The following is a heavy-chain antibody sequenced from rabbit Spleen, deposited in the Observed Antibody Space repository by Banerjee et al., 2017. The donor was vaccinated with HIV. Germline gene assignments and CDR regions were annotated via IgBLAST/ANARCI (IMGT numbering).Heavy chain of an antibody. Sequence: QEQLVESGGGLVKPEGSLTLTCKASGFSFSDRDVMCWVRQAPGKGLQWIACIYDGSSGFTYHASWAKGRFTISKTSSTTVTLQMTSLTAADTATYFCARDTSTSFSSYGMDLWGPGTLVTVS. CDR1: GFSFSDRDV. CDR3: ARDTSTSFSSYGMDL. CDR2: IYDGSSGFT. V-gene: IGHV1S45*01. D-gene: IGHD1-1*01. J-gene: IGHJ6*01.